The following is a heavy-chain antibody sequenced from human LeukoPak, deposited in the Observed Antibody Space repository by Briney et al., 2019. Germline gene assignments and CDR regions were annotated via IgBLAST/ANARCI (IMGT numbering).Heavy chain of an antibody. CDR1: GYSISSGYY. CDR2: IYHSGST. V-gene: IGHV4-38-2*02. J-gene: IGHJ4*02. Sequence: SETLSLTCTVSGYSISSGYYWGWIRQPPGKGLEWIGSIYHSGSTYYNPSLKSRATISVDTSKNQFSLKLSSVTAADTAVYYCARYSSGWYNYWGQGTLVTVSS. CDR3: ARYSSGWYNY. D-gene: IGHD6-19*01.